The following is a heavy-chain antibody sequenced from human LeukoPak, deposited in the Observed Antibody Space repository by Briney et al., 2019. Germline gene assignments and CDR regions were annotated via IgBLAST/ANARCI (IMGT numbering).Heavy chain of an antibody. CDR3: ARVAGPGAFDI. J-gene: IGHJ3*02. Sequence: GGSLRLSCAASGFTFSSYSMNWVRQAPGKGLEWVSSISSSSSYIYYAGSVKGRFTISRDNAKNSLYLQMNSLRAEDTAVYYCARVAGPGAFDIWGQGTMVTVSS. V-gene: IGHV3-21*01. CDR1: GFTFSSYS. CDR2: ISSSSSYI.